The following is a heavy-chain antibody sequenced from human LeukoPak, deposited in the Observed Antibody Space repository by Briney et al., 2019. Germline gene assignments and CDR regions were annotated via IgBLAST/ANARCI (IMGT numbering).Heavy chain of an antibody. J-gene: IGHJ4*02. Sequence: GESLKISCKGSGYSFTSYWISWVRQMPGKGLEWMGRIDPSDSYTNYSPSFQGHVTISADKSISTAYLQWSSLKASDTAMYYCATSWESEQLVRYWGQGTLVTISS. CDR3: ATSWESEQLVRY. CDR1: GYSFTSYW. CDR2: IDPSDSYT. D-gene: IGHD6-13*01. V-gene: IGHV5-10-1*01.